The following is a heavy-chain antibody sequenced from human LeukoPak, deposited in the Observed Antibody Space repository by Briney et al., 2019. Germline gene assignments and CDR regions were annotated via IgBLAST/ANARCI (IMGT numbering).Heavy chain of an antibody. CDR1: GLTFSLYT. V-gene: IGHV3-23*01. CDR2: IGGSASGT. J-gene: IGHJ4*02. D-gene: IGHD1-26*01. Sequence: GGSLRLSCAASGLTFSLYTMTWVRQAPGKGLEWVSTIGGSASGTFYADSVKGRFTISRDNAKHTLYLEMNSLRAEDTAVYYCANSCDGCYYSRADYRGQGTLGTVSS. CDR3: ANSCDGCYYSRADY.